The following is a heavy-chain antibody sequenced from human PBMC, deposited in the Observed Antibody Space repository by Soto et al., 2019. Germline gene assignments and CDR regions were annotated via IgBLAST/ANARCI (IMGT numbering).Heavy chain of an antibody. CDR3: ARAVYCTTDNCWDDFYYYNLDV. V-gene: IGHV1-18*01. CDR1: GYTFTSYG. J-gene: IGHJ6*02. CDR2: ISAYNGNT. D-gene: IGHD1-1*01. Sequence: ASVKVSCKASGYTFTSYGISWVRQAPGQGLEWMGWISAYNGNTNYAQKLQGRVTMTTDTSTSTAYMELRSLRSDDTATYYCARAVYCTTDNCWDDFYYYNLDVWGRGTSVTVSS.